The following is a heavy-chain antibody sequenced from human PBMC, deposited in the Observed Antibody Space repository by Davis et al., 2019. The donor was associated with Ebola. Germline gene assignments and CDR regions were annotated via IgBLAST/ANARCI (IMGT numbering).Heavy chain of an antibody. CDR3: ARVGGDGRNPLEGLDF. Sequence: PSETLSLTCTVSGGSISSHYWSWIRQSPGKRLEWIGDIYYSGSTNYNPSLKSRATISVDTSRRHFSLKLNSVTAADTGVYYCARVGGDGRNPLEGLDFWGQGTLVAVFS. D-gene: IGHD3-16*01. CDR2: IYYSGST. J-gene: IGHJ4*02. V-gene: IGHV4-59*11. CDR1: GGSISSHY.